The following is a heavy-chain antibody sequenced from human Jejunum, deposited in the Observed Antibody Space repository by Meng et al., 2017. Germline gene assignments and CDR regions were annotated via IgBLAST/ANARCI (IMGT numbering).Heavy chain of an antibody. CDR1: GFSLSSTGEA. Sequence: QITLKESGPTLVKPTQTLTLTCTLSGFSLSSTGEAVGWIRQPPGEALEWLALIYWDDDKRYNPSLRNRLSITKDTSKNKVVLTMTNMDPVDTATYYCAHRLAYSTNYNVGWFDPWGQGTLVTVSS. CDR3: AHRLAYSTNYNVGWFDP. D-gene: IGHD6-13*01. CDR2: IYWDDDK. J-gene: IGHJ5*02. V-gene: IGHV2-5*02.